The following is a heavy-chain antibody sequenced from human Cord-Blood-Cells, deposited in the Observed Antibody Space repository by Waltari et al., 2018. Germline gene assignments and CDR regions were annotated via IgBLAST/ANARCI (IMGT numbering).Heavy chain of an antibody. CDR2: IYYSGST. J-gene: IGHJ3*02. D-gene: IGHD2-15*01. CDR1: GGSISSYS. V-gene: IGHV4-59*01. CDR3: ARVKCSGGSCYSAFDI. Sequence: QVQLQESGPGLVKPSETLSLTCTVSGGSISSYSRSWIRQPPGKGLEWIGYIYYSGSTNYNPSLKSRVTISVDTSKNQFSLKLSSVTAADTAVYYCARVKCSGGSCYSAFDIWGQGTMVTVSS.